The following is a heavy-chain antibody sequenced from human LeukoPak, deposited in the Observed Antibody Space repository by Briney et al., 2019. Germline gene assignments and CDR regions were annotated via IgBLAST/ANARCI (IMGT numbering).Heavy chain of an antibody. J-gene: IGHJ4*02. CDR1: GYTFTSYG. V-gene: IGHV1-18*01. D-gene: IGHD3-22*01. CDR2: ISAYNGNT. CDR3: ARDRTHYYESSGYYSRWEY. Sequence: ASVKVSCKASGYTFTSYGISWVRQAPGQGLEWMGWISAYNGNTHYAQRFQGRVTMTRDTSTSTVYMELSSLRSEDTAMYYCARDRTHYYESSGYYSRWEYWGQGTLVTVSS.